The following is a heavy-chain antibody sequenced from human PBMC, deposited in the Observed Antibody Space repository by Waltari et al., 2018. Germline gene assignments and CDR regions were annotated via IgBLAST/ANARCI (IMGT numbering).Heavy chain of an antibody. Sequence: EVQLVESGGDLVQPGGSLRLSCATSGLTFSSDWMHWVRQPSGKGLVWVSRISPDGTKTYYADSVKGRFSISRDNAKNTLYLQMNTLKVEDTATYYCVRNDGSVYGKFDCWGQGTQVTVSS. CDR1: GLTFSSDW. J-gene: IGHJ4*02. V-gene: IGHV3-74*01. CDR3: VRNDGSVYGKFDC. CDR2: ISPDGTKT. D-gene: IGHD1-1*01.